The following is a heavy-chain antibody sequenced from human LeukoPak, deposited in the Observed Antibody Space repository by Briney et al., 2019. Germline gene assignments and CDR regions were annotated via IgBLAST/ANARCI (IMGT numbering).Heavy chain of an antibody. CDR2: MNPNSGNT. D-gene: IGHD6-6*01. J-gene: IGHJ4*02. Sequence: ASVKVSCKASGYTFTSYDINWVRQATGQGLECMGWMNPNSGNTGYAQKFQGRVTMTRNTSISTAYMELSRLRSDDTAVYYCARDVVEYSSSAYYFDYWGQGTLVTVSS. CDR1: GYTFTSYD. CDR3: ARDVVEYSSSAYYFDY. V-gene: IGHV1-8*01.